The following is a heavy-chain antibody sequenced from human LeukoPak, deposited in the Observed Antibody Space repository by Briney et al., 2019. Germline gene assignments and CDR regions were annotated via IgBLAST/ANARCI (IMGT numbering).Heavy chain of an antibody. CDR2: INSGGDT. CDR1: GFTVNNNY. V-gene: IGHV3-66*01. D-gene: IGHD3-16*01. J-gene: IGHJ4*02. Sequence: GGSLRLSCAASGFTVNNNYMSWVRQAPGKGLEWVSIINSGGDTNYADSVKARLTIPRDNSKLTLFLQVNSLRADDTGVYYCARVDYGSGSYFDLWGQGTLVSV. CDR3: ARVDYGSGSYFDL.